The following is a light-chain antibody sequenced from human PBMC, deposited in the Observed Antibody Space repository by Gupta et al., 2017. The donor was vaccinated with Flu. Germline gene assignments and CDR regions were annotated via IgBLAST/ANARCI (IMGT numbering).Light chain of an antibody. CDR1: QSISSY. CDR3: QQSDSTPYT. V-gene: IGKV1-39*01. Sequence: PSSLSASIRDRVTITCRASQSISSYLNWYQQKPGKAPKLLIYAASSLQSGVPSRFSGSGSGTDFTLTISRLQPEDFATYYCQQSDSTPYTFGQGTKLEIK. J-gene: IGKJ2*01. CDR2: AAS.